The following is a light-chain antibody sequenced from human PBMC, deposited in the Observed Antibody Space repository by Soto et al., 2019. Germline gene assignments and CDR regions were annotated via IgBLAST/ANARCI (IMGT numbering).Light chain of an antibody. CDR2: DAS. CDR1: QSVSSR. Sequence: ENVLTQSPGTLSSSPGERATLSCRASQSVSSRLAWYQQRPGQAPRLLIYDASTGATGLPARFRGSGSGTDFTLTISSLEPEDFPVYYCHQRKSRPNTFGQGTKVDIK. CDR3: HQRKSRPNT. V-gene: IGKV3-11*01. J-gene: IGKJ1*01.